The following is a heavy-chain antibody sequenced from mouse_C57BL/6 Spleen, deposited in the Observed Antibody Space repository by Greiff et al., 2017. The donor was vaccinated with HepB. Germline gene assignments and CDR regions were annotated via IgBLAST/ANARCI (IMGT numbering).Heavy chain of an antibody. CDR3: ARGGDYDYFYAMDY. D-gene: IGHD2-4*01. V-gene: IGHV1-82*01. CDR1: GYAFSSSW. Sequence: QVQLKESGPELVKPGASVKISCKASGYAFSSSWMNWVKQRPGKGLEWIGRIYPGDGDTNYNGKFKGKATLTADKSSSTAYMQLSSLTSEDSAVYFCARGGDYDYFYAMDYWGQGTSVTVSS. CDR2: IYPGDGDT. J-gene: IGHJ4*01.